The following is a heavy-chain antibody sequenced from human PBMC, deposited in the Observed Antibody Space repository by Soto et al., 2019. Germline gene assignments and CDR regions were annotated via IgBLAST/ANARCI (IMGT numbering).Heavy chain of an antibody. V-gene: IGHV1-58*01. J-gene: IGHJ6*02. CDR2: IVVGSGNT. D-gene: IGHD3-3*01. CDR3: AAYDLSWSGYFAYYGMDV. Sequence: VASVKVSCKASGFTFTSSAVQWVRQARGQRLEWIGWIVVGSGNTNYAQKFQERVTITRDMSTSTAYMELSSLRSEDTAVYYCAAYDLSWSGYFAYYGMDVWGQGTTVTVSS. CDR1: GFTFTSSA.